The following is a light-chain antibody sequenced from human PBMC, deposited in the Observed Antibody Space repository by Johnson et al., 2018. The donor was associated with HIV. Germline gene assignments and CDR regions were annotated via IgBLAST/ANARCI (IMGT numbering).Light chain of an antibody. CDR2: DNH. Sequence: QSVLTQPPSVSAAPGQKVTISCSGSSSNIGNNYVSWYQQVPGTAPKLLIYDNHKRPSGIPDRFSCSKSGTSATLGITGLQTGDEADYYCGTWDSSLSVLYVFGTWTKVTVL. V-gene: IGLV1-51*01. J-gene: IGLJ1*01. CDR3: GTWDSSLSVLYV. CDR1: SSNIGNNY.